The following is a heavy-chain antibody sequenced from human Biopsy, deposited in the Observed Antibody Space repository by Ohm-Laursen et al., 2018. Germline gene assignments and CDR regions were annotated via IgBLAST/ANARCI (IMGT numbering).Heavy chain of an antibody. D-gene: IGHD3-9*01. V-gene: IGHV1-2*02. CDR2: INPNSGNA. CDR1: GYTFAGYY. CDR3: ARVPAYPSIDGYYGLDL. J-gene: IGHJ6*02. Sequence: ASVKVSCKASGYTFAGYYLHWVRQAPGHGLEWMGWINPNSGNANYAQSFQGRLTVTRGTSISTAYMELTSLTFDDTAIYYCARVPAYPSIDGYYGLDLWGQGSTVIVSS.